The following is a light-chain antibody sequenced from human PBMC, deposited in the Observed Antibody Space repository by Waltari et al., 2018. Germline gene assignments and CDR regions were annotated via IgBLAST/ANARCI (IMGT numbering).Light chain of an antibody. V-gene: IGKV1D-16*01. CDR2: AAS. CDR1: QGIRSW. CDR3: QQYYRYIT. J-gene: IGKJ5*01. Sequence: DIQMTQSPTSVSASVGDRVTITCRASQGIRSWLAWYQQKPGRAPKLLIYAASSLQGGVPSRFSGSGSGTEFTLTISSLQPDDFASYYCQQYYRYITFGQGTRLEIK.